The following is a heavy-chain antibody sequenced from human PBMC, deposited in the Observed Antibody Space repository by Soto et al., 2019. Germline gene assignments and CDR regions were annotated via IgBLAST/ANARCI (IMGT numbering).Heavy chain of an antibody. CDR2: IDNDGVGT. D-gene: IGHD4-17*01. Sequence: GGSLRLSCAASGFTFSRHWMHWVRQIPGKGLMWVSRIDNDGVGTSYADSVRGRFTMSRDNAKNTLYLQMDNLRVEDTAVYLGARLGDFNPIQDYLGQGALVTVSS. CDR1: GFTFSRHW. V-gene: IGHV3-74*01. J-gene: IGHJ4*02. CDR3: ARLGDFNPIQDY.